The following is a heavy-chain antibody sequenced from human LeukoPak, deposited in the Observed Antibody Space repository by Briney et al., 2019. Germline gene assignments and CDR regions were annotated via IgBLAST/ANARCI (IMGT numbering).Heavy chain of an antibody. Sequence: GGPLRLSCAASGFTFSDYYMSWLRQAPGKGLEWVSYISSSSSYTNYADSVKGRFTISRDNAKNSLYLQMNSLRAEDTAVYYCARGSYDSGTPSDYWGQGTLVTVSS. D-gene: IGHD3-10*01. CDR1: GFTFSDYY. CDR3: ARGSYDSGTPSDY. J-gene: IGHJ4*02. CDR2: ISSSSSYT. V-gene: IGHV3-11*05.